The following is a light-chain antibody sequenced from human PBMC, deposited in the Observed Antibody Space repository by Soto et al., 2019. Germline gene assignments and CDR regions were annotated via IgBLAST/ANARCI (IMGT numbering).Light chain of an antibody. J-gene: IGKJ1*01. CDR1: QSVSSSF. CDR3: QQYGSSPWT. Sequence: EIVLTQSPGTLSLSPGERATLSCRASQSVSSSFLAWYQQKPGQAPRLLIYGASSRATGIPDRFSGSGSGTAFTLTISGLEPEDFAVYYCQQYGSSPWTFGPGTKVEIK. CDR2: GAS. V-gene: IGKV3-20*01.